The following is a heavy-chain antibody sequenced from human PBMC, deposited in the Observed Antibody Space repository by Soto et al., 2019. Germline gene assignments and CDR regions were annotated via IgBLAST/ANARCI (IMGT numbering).Heavy chain of an antibody. CDR2: ISSSSRTT. CDR1: GFTFSSYS. CDR3: ASDRLGARDVTDY. Sequence: EVQLVESGGGLVQPGGSLRLSCAASGFTFSSYSMNWVRQAPGKGLEWVSYISSSSRTTYYADSVKGRFTISRDNAKNALYLQMNSLRAEDTAVYYCASDRLGARDVTDYWRQGTLVTVSS. V-gene: IGHV3-48*01. D-gene: IGHD3-16*01. J-gene: IGHJ4*02.